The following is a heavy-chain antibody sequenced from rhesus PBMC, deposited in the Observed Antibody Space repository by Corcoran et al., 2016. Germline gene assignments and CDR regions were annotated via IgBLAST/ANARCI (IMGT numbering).Heavy chain of an antibody. Sequence: EVQLVESGGGLGQPGGSLRLSCTGSGFTFSSYYMYWVRQAPGKGLEWVSGLNTNGGSTWYTDSVKGRFTISKENAKNTLYLQLDSLRAEDTAVYYCAKDMFSGSFSGLDSWGQGVVVTVSS. D-gene: IGHD3-16*01. CDR1: GFTFSSYY. CDR2: LNTNGGST. CDR3: AKDMFSGSFSGLDS. J-gene: IGHJ6*01. V-gene: IGHV3-8*01.